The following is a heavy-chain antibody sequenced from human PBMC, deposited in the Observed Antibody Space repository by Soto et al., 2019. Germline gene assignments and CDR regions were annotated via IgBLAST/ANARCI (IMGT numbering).Heavy chain of an antibody. D-gene: IGHD6-19*01. CDR1: GDSISSLDYY. J-gene: IGHJ4*01. CDR2: IYYHGNT. CDR3: ARHDGFSSGWIFDY. V-gene: IGHV4-39*01. Sequence: SETLPLTWSVSGDSISSLDYYWGWIRQAPGKGLEWIGSIYYHGNTYSNPSLKSRVTISVDTSNNQLSLKLRSVTAADTAVYYCARHDGFSSGWIFDYWGHGTLVSVSS.